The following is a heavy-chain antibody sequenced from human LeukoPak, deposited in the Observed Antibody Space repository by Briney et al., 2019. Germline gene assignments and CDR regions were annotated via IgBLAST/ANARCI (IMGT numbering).Heavy chain of an antibody. CDR3: ARDEKYNRNYDRFDP. V-gene: IGHV1-18*01. CDR2: ISAYNGNT. CDR1: GYTFTSYG. J-gene: IGHJ5*02. D-gene: IGHD1-7*01. Sequence: GASVKVSCKASGYTFTSYGISWVRQAPGQGLEWMGWISAYNGNTNYAQKLQGRVTMTTDTSTSTAYMELRSLRSDDTAVYYCARDEKYNRNYDRFDPWGQGTLVTVSS.